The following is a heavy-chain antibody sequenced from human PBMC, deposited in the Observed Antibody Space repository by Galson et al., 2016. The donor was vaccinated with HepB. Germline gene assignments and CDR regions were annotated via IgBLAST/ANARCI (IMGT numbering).Heavy chain of an antibody. CDR2: ITSSGVGT. V-gene: IGHV3-23*01. D-gene: IGHD3-16*01. Sequence: SLRLSCAASGFTFNAYAMSWVRQSPGKGLEWVSAITSSGVGTFYTDSVKGRFTISRDNSKNTLYLQMNSLRVEDTATYFCAQRRLGLGNFYFDYWGQGTLVTVS. CDR1: GFTFNAYA. J-gene: IGHJ4*02. CDR3: AQRRLGLGNFYFDY.